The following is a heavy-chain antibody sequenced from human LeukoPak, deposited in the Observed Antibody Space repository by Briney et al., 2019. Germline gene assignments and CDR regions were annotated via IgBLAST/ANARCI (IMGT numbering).Heavy chain of an antibody. Sequence: GESLKISCKGSGYSFTTYWIAWVRQMPGKGLEWMGIIYPGDSDARYSPSFQGQVTISADKSISTAYLQWSSLKASDTAMYYCARRRDLYSGSYYPFDYWGQGTLVTVSS. V-gene: IGHV5-51*01. CDR3: ARRRDLYSGSYYPFDY. CDR2: IYPGDSDA. CDR1: GYSFTTYW. D-gene: IGHD1-26*01. J-gene: IGHJ4*02.